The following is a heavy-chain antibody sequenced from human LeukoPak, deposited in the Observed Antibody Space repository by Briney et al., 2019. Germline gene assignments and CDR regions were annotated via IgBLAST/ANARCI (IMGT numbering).Heavy chain of an antibody. CDR1: GFTFSGSA. D-gene: IGHD5-12*01. Sequence: GGSLKLSCAASGFTFSGSAMHWVRQASGKGLEWVGRIRSKANSYATAYAASVKGRFTISRDDSKNTAYLQMNSLKTEDTAVYYCTSEWLQGLMRPLDYWGQGTLVTVSS. CDR3: TSEWLQGLMRPLDY. J-gene: IGHJ4*02. V-gene: IGHV3-73*01. CDR2: IRSKANSYAT.